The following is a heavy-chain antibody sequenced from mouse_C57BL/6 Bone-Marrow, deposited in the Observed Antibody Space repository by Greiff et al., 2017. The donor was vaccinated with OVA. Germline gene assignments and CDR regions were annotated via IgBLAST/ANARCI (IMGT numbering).Heavy chain of an antibody. D-gene: IGHD2-3*01. CDR1: GFTFSDFY. J-gene: IGHJ4*01. Sequence: EVMLVESGGGLVQSGRSLRLSCATSGFTFSDFYMEWVRQAPGKGLEWIAASRNKANDYTTEYSASVKGRFIVSRDTSQSILYLQMNALRAEDTAMYYCARDASDGSRKGNYYAMDYWGQGTSVTVSS. CDR2: SRNKANDYTT. V-gene: IGHV7-1*01. CDR3: ARDASDGSRKGNYYAMDY.